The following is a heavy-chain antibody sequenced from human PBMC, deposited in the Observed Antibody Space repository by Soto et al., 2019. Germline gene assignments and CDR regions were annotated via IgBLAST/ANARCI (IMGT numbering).Heavy chain of an antibody. V-gene: IGHV5-10-1*01. CDR2: IDPSDSYT. Sequence: GESLKISCKGSVYSFTSYWISWVRQMPGKGLEWMGRIDPSDSYTNYSPSFQGHVTISADKSISTAYLQWSSLKASDTAMYYCARLWYCSSTSCYGSDAFDIWGQGTMVTVSS. CDR3: ARLWYCSSTSCYGSDAFDI. CDR1: VYSFTSYW. J-gene: IGHJ3*02. D-gene: IGHD2-2*01.